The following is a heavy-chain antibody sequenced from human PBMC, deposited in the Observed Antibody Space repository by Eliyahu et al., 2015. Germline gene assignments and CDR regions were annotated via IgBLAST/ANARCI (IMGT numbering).Heavy chain of an antibody. CDR1: GGSFSGYY. D-gene: IGHD3-22*01. CDR2: INHSGST. Sequence: QVQLQQWGAGLLKPSETLSLTCAVYGGSFSGYYWXXXRXPPGKGLEWIGEINHSGSTNYNPSLKSRVTISVDTSKNQFSLKLSSVTAADTAVYYCARGQVSRTRPYDSSGYYRPYYFDYWGQGTLVTVSS. CDR3: ARGQVSRTRPYDSSGYYRPYYFDY. J-gene: IGHJ4*02. V-gene: IGHV4-34*01.